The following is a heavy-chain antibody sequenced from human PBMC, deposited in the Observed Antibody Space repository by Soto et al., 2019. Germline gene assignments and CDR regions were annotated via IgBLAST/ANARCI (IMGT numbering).Heavy chain of an antibody. J-gene: IGHJ4*02. V-gene: IGHV3-74*01. CDR3: VTGWSEY. Sequence: EVQLVESGGGLVQPGGSLRLSCVVSEFTFSSSWMHWVRQGPGKGLVWVSRMNNDGSIVNYADSVKGRFTASRDNAKNMLYLQMNSLRAEDTPLCYCVTGWSEYWGQGTLVTVSS. CDR2: MNNDGSIV. D-gene: IGHD2-15*01. CDR1: EFTFSSSW.